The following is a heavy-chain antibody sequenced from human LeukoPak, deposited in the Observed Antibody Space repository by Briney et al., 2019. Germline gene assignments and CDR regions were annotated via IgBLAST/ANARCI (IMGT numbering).Heavy chain of an antibody. Sequence: PGGSLRLSCAASGFTFSSYAMSWVRQAPGKGLEWVSGINWNGGSTGYADSVKGRFTISRDNAKNSLYLQMNSLRAEDTAFYYCAREVRYYFDYWGQGTLVTVSS. V-gene: IGHV3-20*04. CDR1: GFTFSSYA. CDR3: AREVRYYFDY. CDR2: INWNGGST. D-gene: IGHD3-10*01. J-gene: IGHJ4*02.